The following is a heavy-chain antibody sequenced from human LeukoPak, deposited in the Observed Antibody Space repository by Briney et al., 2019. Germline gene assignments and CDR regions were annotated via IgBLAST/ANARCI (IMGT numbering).Heavy chain of an antibody. J-gene: IGHJ4*02. CDR2: IYTSGST. D-gene: IGHD1-20*01. Sequence: PSETLSLTCTVSGGSISSGSYYWSWIRQPAGKGLEWIGRIYTSGSTNHNPSLKSRVTISVDTSKNQFSLKLSSVTAADTAVYYCARGGITGKIDYWGQGTLVTVSS. CDR3: ARGGITGKIDY. V-gene: IGHV4-61*02. CDR1: GGSISSGSYY.